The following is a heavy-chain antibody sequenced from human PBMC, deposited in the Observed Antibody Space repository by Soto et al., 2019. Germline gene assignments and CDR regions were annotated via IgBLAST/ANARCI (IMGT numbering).Heavy chain of an antibody. V-gene: IGHV4-4*07. CDR2: ITVNGIT. Sequence: QVQQLESGPGLVKPWDTLSLTCTVSGAYGSDFSWSWIRQPAGKGLAWIGRITVNGITQYTPSFRSRVTMSMDTSRTQLSLNLQSATAADTALYYCARESGENWTYESHWGQGTLVTVSS. J-gene: IGHJ1*01. D-gene: IGHD1-7*01. CDR1: GAYGSDFS. CDR3: ARESGENWTYESH.